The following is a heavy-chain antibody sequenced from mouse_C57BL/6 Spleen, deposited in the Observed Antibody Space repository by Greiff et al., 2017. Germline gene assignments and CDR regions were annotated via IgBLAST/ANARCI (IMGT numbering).Heavy chain of an antibody. Sequence: QVQLQQSGAELMKPGASVKLSCKPTGYTFPGYWIEWVKQRPGHGLGWIGEILPGSGSTNYNEKFKGKATFTADTSSNTAYMQLSSLTTEDSAIYYCAAHYYGSSYRYWYFDVWGTGTTVTVSS. CDR1: GYTFPGYW. CDR2: ILPGSGST. J-gene: IGHJ1*03. CDR3: AAHYYGSSYRYWYFDV. D-gene: IGHD1-1*01. V-gene: IGHV1-9*01.